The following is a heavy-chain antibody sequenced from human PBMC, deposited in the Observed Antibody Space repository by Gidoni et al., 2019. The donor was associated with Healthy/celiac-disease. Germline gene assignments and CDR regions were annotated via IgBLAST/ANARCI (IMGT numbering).Heavy chain of an antibody. CDR1: GFTFRAYY. V-gene: IGHV3-11*01. J-gene: IGHJ4*02. Sequence: QVQLVESAGRLTKPEGSLRSSCPDSGFTFRAYYMSLIRQAPGKRLECVSYCSSSGSTIYYADSVKCRFTISMDNAKNSLYLQMNSLRAEDAVVYYCAIYHRPSSEQCPYSTSFDYWGQGTLATVSS. CDR2: CSSSGSTI. D-gene: IGHD6-19*01. CDR3: AIYHRPSSEQCPYSTSFDY.